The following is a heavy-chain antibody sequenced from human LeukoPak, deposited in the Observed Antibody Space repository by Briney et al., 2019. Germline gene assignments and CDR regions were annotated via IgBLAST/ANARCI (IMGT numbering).Heavy chain of an antibody. J-gene: IGHJ2*01. CDR1: GFTFTKYW. Sequence: GGSLRLSCAASGFTFTKYWMTWVRQAPGKGLEWVGNIKQDGSDKNYMDSVKGRFTISRDSSKNTLYLQMNSLRAEDTAVYYCARDLYDSSGTERHFDLWGRGALVTVSS. CDR3: ARDLYDSSGTERHFDL. V-gene: IGHV3-7*03. D-gene: IGHD3-22*01. CDR2: IKQDGSDK.